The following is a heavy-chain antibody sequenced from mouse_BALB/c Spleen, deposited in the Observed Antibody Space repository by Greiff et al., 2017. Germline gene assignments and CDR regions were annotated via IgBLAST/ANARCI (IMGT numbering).Heavy chain of an antibody. CDR2: ISSGGGST. CDR3: ARHLPYLVSYAMDY. J-gene: IGHJ4*01. V-gene: IGHV5-12-1*01. D-gene: IGHD6-5*01. CDR1: GFAFSSYD. Sequence: DVLLVESGGGLVKPGGSLKLSCAASGFAFSSYDMSWVRQTPEKRLEWVAYISSGGGSTYYPDTVKGRFTISRDNAKNTLYLQMSSLKSEDTAMYYCARHLPYLVSYAMDYWGQGTSVTVSS.